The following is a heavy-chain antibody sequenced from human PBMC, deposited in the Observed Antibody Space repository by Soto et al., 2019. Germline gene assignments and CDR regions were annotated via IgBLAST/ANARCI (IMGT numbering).Heavy chain of an antibody. J-gene: IGHJ6*03. CDR1: GYTFTSYG. V-gene: IGHV1-18*01. CDR2: ISAYNGNT. Sequence: ASVKVSCKASGYTFTSYGISWVRQAPGQGLEWMGWISAYNGNTNYAQKLQGRVTMTTDTSTSTAYMELRSLRSDDTAVYYCVRSPGPHYYYYMDVWGKGTTVTVSS. CDR3: VRSPGPHYYYYMDV.